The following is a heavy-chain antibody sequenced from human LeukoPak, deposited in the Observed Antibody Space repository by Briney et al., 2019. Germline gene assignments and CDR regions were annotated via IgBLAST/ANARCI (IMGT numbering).Heavy chain of an antibody. V-gene: IGHV4-4*07. Sequence: SETLSLTCTVSGGSISSYYWSWIRQPAGKGLEWIGRIYTSGSTNYNPSLKSRVTMSVDTSKNQFSLKLSPVTAADTAVYYCARVGDSSGYYYYYYVMDVWGQGTTVTVSS. J-gene: IGHJ6*02. CDR1: GGSISSYY. CDR2: IYTSGST. D-gene: IGHD3-22*01. CDR3: ARVGDSSGYYYYYYVMDV.